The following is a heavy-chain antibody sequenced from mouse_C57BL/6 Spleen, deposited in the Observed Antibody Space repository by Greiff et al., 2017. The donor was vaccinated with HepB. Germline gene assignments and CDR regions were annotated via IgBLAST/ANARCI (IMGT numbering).Heavy chain of an antibody. J-gene: IGHJ3*01. CDR1: GYTFTDYN. V-gene: IGHV1-18*01. D-gene: IGHD2-5*01. Sequence: EVKLMESGPELVKPGASVKIPCKASGYTFTDYNMDWVKQSHGKSLEWIGDINPNNGGTIYNQKFKGKATLTVDKSSSTAYMELRSLTSEDTAVYYCASSGYSNPWFAYWGQGTLVTVSA. CDR3: ASSGYSNPWFAY. CDR2: INPNNGGT.